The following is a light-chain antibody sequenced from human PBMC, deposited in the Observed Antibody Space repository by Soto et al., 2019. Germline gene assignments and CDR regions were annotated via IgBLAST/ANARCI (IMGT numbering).Light chain of an antibody. CDR3: QQYNSYPLT. Sequence: DIQMTQSPATLSASVGDRVTITCRASQSISSWLAWYQQKPGKAPKLLIYDASSLESGVPSRFSGSGSGTEFTLTISSLQPDDFATYYCQQYNSYPLTFGRGTKLEIK. CDR2: DAS. CDR1: QSISSW. V-gene: IGKV1-5*01. J-gene: IGKJ2*01.